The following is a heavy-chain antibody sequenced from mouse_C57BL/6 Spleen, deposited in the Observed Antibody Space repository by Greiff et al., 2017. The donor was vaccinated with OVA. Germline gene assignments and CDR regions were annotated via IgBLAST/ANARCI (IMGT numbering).Heavy chain of an antibody. Sequence: QVQLQQSGAELARPGASVKLSCKASGYTFTSSGISWVKQRTGQGLEWIGEIYPRSGNTYYNEKFKGKATLTADKSSSTAYMELRSLTSEDSAVYFCALGRGDYFDYWGQGTTLTVSS. J-gene: IGHJ2*01. CDR2: IYPRSGNT. D-gene: IGHD4-1*01. CDR3: ALGRGDYFDY. V-gene: IGHV1-81*01. CDR1: GYTFTSSG.